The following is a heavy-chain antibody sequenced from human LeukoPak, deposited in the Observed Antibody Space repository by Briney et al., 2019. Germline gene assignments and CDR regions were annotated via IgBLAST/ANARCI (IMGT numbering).Heavy chain of an antibody. V-gene: IGHV4-59*01. CDR3: ARGRIAARPYYYYYMDV. CDR1: GGSISSYY. J-gene: IGHJ6*03. Sequence: PSETLSLTCTVSGGSISSYYWSWIRQPPGKGLEWIGYIYYSGSINYNPSLKSRVTISVDTSKNQFSLKLSSVTAADTAVYYCARGRIAARPYYYYYMDVWGKGTTVTVSS. CDR2: IYYSGSI. D-gene: IGHD6-6*01.